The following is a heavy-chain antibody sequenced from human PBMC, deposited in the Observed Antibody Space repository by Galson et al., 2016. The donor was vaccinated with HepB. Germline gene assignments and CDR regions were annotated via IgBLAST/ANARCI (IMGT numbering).Heavy chain of an antibody. J-gene: IGHJ6*03. V-gene: IGHV3-9*02. CDR3: TKAAIAMAPPYYMDV. D-gene: IGHD6-19*01. CDR2: NSWDSRNI. CDR1: EFKSDDYA. Sequence: SLRLSCAASEFKSDDYAMHWVRQVPGKGLQWVSGNSWDSRNIGYADSVKGRFTISRDNAKNSLYLQMNSLTTEDTALYYCTKAAIAMAPPYYMDVWGKGTTVTVSS.